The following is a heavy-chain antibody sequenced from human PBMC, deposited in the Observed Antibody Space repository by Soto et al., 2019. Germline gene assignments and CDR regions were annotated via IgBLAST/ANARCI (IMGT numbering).Heavy chain of an antibody. CDR2: ISGYTGNT. J-gene: IGHJ4*02. D-gene: IGHD2-2*01. Sequence: QVQLVQSGPEVKKPGASVKVSCKATGYTFRSYGVTWVRHAPGQGLEWMGWISGYTGNTEYAQKLQGRVTMTTDTSTSTVYMELRSLGSADTAVYYCARDRGVVTSGSAYYFDYWGQGTLVTVSS. CDR3: ARDRGVVTSGSAYYFDY. V-gene: IGHV1-18*01. CDR1: GYTFRSYG.